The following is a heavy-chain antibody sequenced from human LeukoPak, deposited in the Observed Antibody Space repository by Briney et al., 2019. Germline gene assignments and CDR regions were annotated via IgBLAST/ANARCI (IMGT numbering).Heavy chain of an antibody. Sequence: SQTLSLTCTVSGGSISSGDYYWSWIRQPPGKGLEWIGYIYYSGSTYYNPSFKSRVTISVDTSKNQFSLKLSSVTAADTAVYYCAREDGRRDGYNYAFDIWGQGTMVTVSS. CDR3: AREDGRRDGYNYAFDI. CDR1: GGSISSGDYY. D-gene: IGHD5-24*01. CDR2: IYYSGST. V-gene: IGHV4-30-4*01. J-gene: IGHJ3*02.